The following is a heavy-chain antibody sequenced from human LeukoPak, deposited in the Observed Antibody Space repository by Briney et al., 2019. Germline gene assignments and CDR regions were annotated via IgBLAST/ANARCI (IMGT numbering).Heavy chain of an antibody. J-gene: IGHJ4*02. D-gene: IGHD3-10*01. CDR1: GFPFSRHG. CDR2: ISYDGSNK. CDR3: GKDMARIYYYGSGEIDY. Sequence: GRSLRLSCAASGFPFSRHGMHWVRQVPGKGLEWLAVISYDGSNKAYADSVKGRFTISRDDSNNTLHLQMNSLRAEDTAVYYRGKDMARIYYYGSGEIDYWGQGTLVTVSS. V-gene: IGHV3-30*18.